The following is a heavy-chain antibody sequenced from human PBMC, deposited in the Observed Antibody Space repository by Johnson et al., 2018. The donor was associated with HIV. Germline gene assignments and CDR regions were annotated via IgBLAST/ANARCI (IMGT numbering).Heavy chain of an antibody. V-gene: IGHV3-30*18. D-gene: IGHD4/OR15-4a*01. CDR1: GFTFSSFG. CDR3: AKGGMAYGADVFDI. CDR2: ISSAGTDK. J-gene: IGHJ3*02. Sequence: QVQLVESGGGVVQPGRSLRLSCAVSGFTFSSFGMHWVRQAPGKGLEWMAVISSAGTDKYYADSVKGRFTISRDNSKNTLYLQMNSLRVEDTAVYYCAKGGMAYGADVFDIWGQGTMVTVSS.